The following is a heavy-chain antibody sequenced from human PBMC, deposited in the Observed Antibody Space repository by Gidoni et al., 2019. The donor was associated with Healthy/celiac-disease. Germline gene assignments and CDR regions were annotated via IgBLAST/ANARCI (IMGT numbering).Heavy chain of an antibody. J-gene: IGHJ4*02. CDR1: GFTFSRYA. V-gene: IGHV3-23*01. Sequence: EVQLLESGGGLVQPGGSLRLSCSASGFTFSRYAMSWVRQAPGKGLEWVSAISGSGGSTDYADSVKGRFTISRDNSKNTLYLQMNSLRAEDTAVYYCAKDLGGYLDYWGQGTLVTVSS. CDR3: AKDLGGYLDY. D-gene: IGHD2-15*01. CDR2: ISGSGGST.